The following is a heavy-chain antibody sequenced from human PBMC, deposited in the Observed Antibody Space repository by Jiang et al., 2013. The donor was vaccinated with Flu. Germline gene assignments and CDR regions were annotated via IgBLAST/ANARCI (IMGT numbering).Heavy chain of an antibody. CDR3: ARDTRITGTTN. D-gene: IGHD1-7*01. V-gene: IGHV4-38-2*02. CDR2: IYHSGST. Sequence: PPGKGLEWIGSIYHSGSTYYNPSLKSRVTISVDTSKNQFSLKLSSVTAADTAVYYCARDTRITGTTNWGQGTLVTVSS. J-gene: IGHJ4*02.